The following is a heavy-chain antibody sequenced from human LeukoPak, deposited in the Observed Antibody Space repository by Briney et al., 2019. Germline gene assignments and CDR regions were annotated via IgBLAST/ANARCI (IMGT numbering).Heavy chain of an antibody. CDR1: GFTVSSSY. J-gene: IGHJ4*02. CDR3: ARQRDAYKGFFDY. CDR2: IYDGGNT. V-gene: IGHV3-53*01. Sequence: PGGSLRLSCAASGFTVSSSYMSWVRQAPGKGLEWVSVIYDGGNTNYADFVKGRFTISRDNSKNTLFLQMNSLRAEDTAVYYCARQRDAYKGFFDYWGQGTLVAVSS. D-gene: IGHD5-24*01.